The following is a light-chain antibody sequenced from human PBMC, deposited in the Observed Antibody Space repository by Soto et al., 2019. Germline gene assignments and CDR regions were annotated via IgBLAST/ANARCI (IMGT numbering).Light chain of an antibody. J-gene: IGKJ5*01. Sequence: DIQMTQSPSSLSASVGDRVTITCQARQNINNYLNWYQQKPGGAPKLLIYDASNLEAGVPSRFRGSGSGTDFTFTISRLQPEDIATYYCQQYENLPTFGQGTRLEIK. CDR2: DAS. CDR3: QQYENLPT. V-gene: IGKV1-33*01. CDR1: QNINNY.